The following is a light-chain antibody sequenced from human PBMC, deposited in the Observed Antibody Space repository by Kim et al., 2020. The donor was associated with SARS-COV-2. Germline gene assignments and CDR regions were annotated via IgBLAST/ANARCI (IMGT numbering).Light chain of an antibody. CDR2: DIS. CDR1: QSVSSSY. V-gene: IGKV3D-20*01. CDR3: QQYGSSPWT. J-gene: IGKJ1*01. Sequence: EFGLPHSPATLSLSPGEEATLSCGASQSVSSSYLAWYQQKPGLAPRLLIYDISNRATGIPDRFSGSGSGTDFTLTISRLEPEDFAVYYCQQYGSSPWTFGQGTKVEIK.